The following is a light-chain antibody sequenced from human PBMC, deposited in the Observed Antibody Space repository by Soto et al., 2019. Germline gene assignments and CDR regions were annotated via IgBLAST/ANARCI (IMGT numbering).Light chain of an antibody. CDR1: QSVSNNY. Sequence: ELELPQSPGTLSLSPGERATLSWRASQSVSNNYLAWYQHKPGQAPRLLIYGASNRATGIPDRFSGSGSGTDFTLTISRLEPEDFAVYYCQQYGSSGTVGQRAKVDIK. V-gene: IGKV3-20*01. CDR2: GAS. J-gene: IGKJ1*01. CDR3: QQYGSSGT.